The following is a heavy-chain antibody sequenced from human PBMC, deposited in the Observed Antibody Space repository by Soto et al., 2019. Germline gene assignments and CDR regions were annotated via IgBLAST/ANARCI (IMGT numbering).Heavy chain of an antibody. Sequence: EVQLVETGGGLIQPGGSLRLSCAASGFTANSRYMSWVRQARGKGLEWVSVIYSGDSTYYADSVKGRFTISRDKSKNTLYLQMNSLRAEDTAVYYCARDLGGDSYGMDVWGQGTTVTVSS. CDR3: ARDLGGDSYGMDV. J-gene: IGHJ6*02. CDR1: GFTANSRY. D-gene: IGHD2-21*01. CDR2: IYSGDST. V-gene: IGHV3-53*02.